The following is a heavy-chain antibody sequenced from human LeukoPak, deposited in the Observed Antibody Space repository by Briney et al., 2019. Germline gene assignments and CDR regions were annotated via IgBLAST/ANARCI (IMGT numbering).Heavy chain of an antibody. J-gene: IGHJ4*02. CDR3: ARGHYYDSSGYLYHFDY. CDR1: RGTFSSYA. V-gene: IGHV1-69*05. D-gene: IGHD3-22*01. CDR2: IIPIFGTA. Sequence: SVKVSCKASRGTFSSYAISWVRQAPGQGLEWMGGIIPIFGTANYAQKFQGRVTITTDESTSTAYMELSSLRSEDTAVYYCARGHYYDSSGYLYHFDYWGQGTLVTVSS.